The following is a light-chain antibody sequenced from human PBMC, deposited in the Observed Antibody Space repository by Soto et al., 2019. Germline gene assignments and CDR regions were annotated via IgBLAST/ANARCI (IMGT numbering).Light chain of an antibody. Sequence: EIVLTQSPGTLSLSPGESATLSCRASQSVSSNYLAWYQQKRGQAPRLLIYGASSRATGIPTRFSGSGSGTDFTLTIRRLEPEDFAVNYCQQYATSPRTFGQGTKVEI. CDR2: GAS. J-gene: IGKJ1*01. CDR3: QQYATSPRT. V-gene: IGKV3-20*01. CDR1: QSVSSNY.